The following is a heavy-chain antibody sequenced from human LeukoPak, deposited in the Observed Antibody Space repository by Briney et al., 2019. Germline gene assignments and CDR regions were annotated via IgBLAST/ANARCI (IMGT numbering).Heavy chain of an antibody. CDR1: GYTFTSYG. J-gene: IGHJ4*02. D-gene: IGHD2-15*01. V-gene: IGHV1-18*01. Sequence: ASVNVSSTASGYTFTSYGISWVRQAPGQGLEWVGWISAYNGNTNYAQKLQGRVTMTTDTSTSTAYIELRSLRSDDTAVYYCARVYCSGGSCSSRGFDYWGQGTLVTVSS. CDR2: ISAYNGNT. CDR3: ARVYCSGGSCSSRGFDY.